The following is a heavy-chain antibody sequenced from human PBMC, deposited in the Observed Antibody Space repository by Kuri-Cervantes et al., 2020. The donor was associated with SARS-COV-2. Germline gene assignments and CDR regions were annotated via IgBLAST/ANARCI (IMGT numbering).Heavy chain of an antibody. V-gene: IGHV1-18*04. J-gene: IGHJ6*03. CDR1: GYNFTTYG. CDR3: ARDGYSYGVYYYYYLDV. Sequence: ASVKVSCKASGYNFTTYGISWVRQAPGQGLEWMGWISGYNGNTYCAQKFQGRVTMTIDTSTTTAYMELRSLRSDDTAVYYCARDGYSYGVYYYYYLDVWGKGTTVTVSS. D-gene: IGHD5-18*01. CDR2: ISGYNGNT.